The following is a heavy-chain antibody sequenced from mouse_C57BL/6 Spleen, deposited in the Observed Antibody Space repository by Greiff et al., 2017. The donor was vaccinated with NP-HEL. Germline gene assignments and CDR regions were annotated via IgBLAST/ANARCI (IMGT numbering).Heavy chain of an antibody. D-gene: IGHD2-1*01. CDR1: GYSITSGYY. CDR3: AREEVYYGFDY. CDR2: ISYDGSN. Sequence: DVKLVESGPGLVKPSQSLSLTCSVTGYSITSGYYWNWIRQFPGNKLEWMGYISYDGSNNYNPSLKNRISITRDTSKNQFFLKLNSVTTEDTATYYCAREEVYYGFDYWGQGTTLTVSS. V-gene: IGHV3-6*01. J-gene: IGHJ2*01.